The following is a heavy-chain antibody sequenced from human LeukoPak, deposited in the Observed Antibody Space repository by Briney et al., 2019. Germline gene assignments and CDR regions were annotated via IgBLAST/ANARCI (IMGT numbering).Heavy chain of an antibody. CDR3: AGDTTGILDY. CDR1: GGSISSSSYY. V-gene: IGHV4-39*02. Sequence: SETLSLTCTVSGGSISSSSYYWGWIRQPPGKGLEWIGSIYYSGSTYYNPSLKSRVTISVDTSKNQFSLKLSSVTAADTAVYYCAGDTTGILDYWGQGTLVTVSS. J-gene: IGHJ4*02. CDR2: IYYSGST. D-gene: IGHD6-13*01.